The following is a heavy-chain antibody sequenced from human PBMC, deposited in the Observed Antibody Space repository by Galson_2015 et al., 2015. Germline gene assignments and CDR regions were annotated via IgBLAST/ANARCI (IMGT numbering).Heavy chain of an antibody. CDR2: ISYDGSNK. V-gene: IGHV3-30*18. CDR3: AKESPDYYYGMDV. Sequence: SLRLSCAASGFTFSSYGMHWVRQAPGKGLEWVAVISYDGSNKYYADSVKGRFTISRDNSKNTLYLQMNSLRAEDTAVYYCAKESPDYYYGMDVWGQGTTVTVSS. J-gene: IGHJ6*02. CDR1: GFTFSSYG.